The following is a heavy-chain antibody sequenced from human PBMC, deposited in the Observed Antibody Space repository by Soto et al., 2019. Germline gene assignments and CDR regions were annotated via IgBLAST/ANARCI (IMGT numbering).Heavy chain of an antibody. J-gene: IGHJ6*02. CDR2: VSGTGGIT. V-gene: IGHV3-23*01. Sequence: PGGSLRLSCEASGFTFNSHAMNWVRQAPGKGLEWVSVVSGTGGITYYADSVKGRFTISRDNSKSTVYLQMSSLRAEDTALYYCARGFREGGEYDYGLDVWGQGTTVTVSS. CDR1: GFTFNSHA. D-gene: IGHD3-10*01. CDR3: ARGFREGGEYDYGLDV.